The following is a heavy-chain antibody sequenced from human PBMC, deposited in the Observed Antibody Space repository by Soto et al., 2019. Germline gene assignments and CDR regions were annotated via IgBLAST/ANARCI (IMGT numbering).Heavy chain of an antibody. CDR2: IYYSGST. CDR3: TRAEYSLGYYFDD. D-gene: IGHD3-16*01. CDR1: GGTISSYH. Sequence: SDTLSLTCPVSGGTISSYHWSWIRQPPGKGLEWIGYIYYSGSTNYNPSLKSRVTISVDTSKNQFSLKLISVNAGHTAVYYCTRAEYSLGYYFDDWGQGALVTFPS. V-gene: IGHV4-59*08. J-gene: IGHJ4*02.